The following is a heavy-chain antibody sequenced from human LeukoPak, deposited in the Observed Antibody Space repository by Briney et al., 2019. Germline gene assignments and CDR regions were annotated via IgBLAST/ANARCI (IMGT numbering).Heavy chain of an antibody. CDR1: GGIFSRFT. CDR3: AREWGLESSGYYYAY. CDR2: ITPIFGTA. D-gene: IGHD3-22*01. V-gene: IGHV1-69*13. J-gene: IGHJ4*02. Sequence: ASAKVSCKASGGIFSRFTISWVRQAPGQGFEWMGGITPIFGTANFAQKFQGRVSITADESTSTAFMELSSLRSEDTAVYYCAREWGLESSGYYYAYWGQGTLVTVSS.